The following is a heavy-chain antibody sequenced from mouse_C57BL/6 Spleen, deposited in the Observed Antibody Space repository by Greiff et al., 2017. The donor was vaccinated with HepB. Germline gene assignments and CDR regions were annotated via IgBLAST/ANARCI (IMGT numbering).Heavy chain of an antibody. Sequence: VKLMESGAELVKPGASVKMSCKASGYTFTTYPIEWMKQNHGKSLEWIGNFHPYNDDTKYNEKFKGKATLTVEKSSSTVYLELSRLTSDDSAVYYCARRYYGSEAWFAYWGQGTLVTVFA. V-gene: IGHV1-47*01. J-gene: IGHJ3*01. CDR3: ARRYYGSEAWFAY. D-gene: IGHD1-1*01. CDR1: GYTFTTYP. CDR2: FHPYNDDT.